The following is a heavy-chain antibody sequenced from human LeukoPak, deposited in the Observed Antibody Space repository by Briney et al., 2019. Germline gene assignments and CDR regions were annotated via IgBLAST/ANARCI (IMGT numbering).Heavy chain of an antibody. CDR1: GFTFSSYS. CDR3: ARDFVFDVIRDYYFDY. CDR2: ISSSSSYI. D-gene: IGHD2/OR15-2a*01. V-gene: IGHV3-21*01. J-gene: IGHJ4*02. Sequence: GGSLRLSCAASGFTFSSYSMTSARQAPGKGLEWVSSISSSSSYIYYADSVKGRFTISRDNAKNSLYLQMNSLRAEDTAVYYCARDFVFDVIRDYYFDYWGQGTLVTVSS.